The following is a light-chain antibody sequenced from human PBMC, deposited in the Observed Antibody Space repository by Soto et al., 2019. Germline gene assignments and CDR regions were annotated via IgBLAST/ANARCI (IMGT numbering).Light chain of an antibody. CDR3: AAWDDSLDGVL. J-gene: IGLJ2*01. V-gene: IGLV1-44*01. CDR2: NDN. Sequence: QPVLTQPPSASGTPGQSVTISCSGSSSNIGSNIVNWYQHLPGAAPKLLIYNDNQQPSGVPDRFSGSKSGTSASLAIRGLQSEDEADYYCAAWDDSLDGVLFGGGTKVTVL. CDR1: SSNIGSNI.